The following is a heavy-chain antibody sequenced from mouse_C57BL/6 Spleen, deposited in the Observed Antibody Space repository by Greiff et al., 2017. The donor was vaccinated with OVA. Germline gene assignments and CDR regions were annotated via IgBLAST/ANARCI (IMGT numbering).Heavy chain of an antibody. CDR2: IYPGSGST. D-gene: IGHD2-5*01. CDR1: GYTFTSYW. J-gene: IGHJ3*01. V-gene: IGHV1-55*01. Sequence: QVQLKQPGAELVKPGASVKMSCKASGYTFTSYWITWVKQRPGQGLEWIGDIYPGSGSTNYNEKFKSKATLTVDTSSSTAYMQLSSLTSEDSAVYYCARGGSNYGWFAYWGQGTLVTVSA. CDR3: ARGGSNYGWFAY.